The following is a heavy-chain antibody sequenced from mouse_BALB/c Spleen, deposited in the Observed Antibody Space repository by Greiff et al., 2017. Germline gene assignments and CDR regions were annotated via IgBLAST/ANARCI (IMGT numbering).Heavy chain of an antibody. CDR3: ARDAYGNSAWFAY. J-gene: IGHJ3*01. V-gene: IGHV2-9*02. CDR2: IWAGGST. D-gene: IGHD2-10*02. CDR1: GFSLTSYG. Sequence: VQLQQSGPGLVAPSQSLSITCTVSGFSLTSYGVHWVRQPPGKGLEWLGVIWAGGSTNYNSALMSRLSISKDNSKSQVFLKMNSLQTDDTAMYYCARDAYGNSAWFAYWGQGTLVTVSA.